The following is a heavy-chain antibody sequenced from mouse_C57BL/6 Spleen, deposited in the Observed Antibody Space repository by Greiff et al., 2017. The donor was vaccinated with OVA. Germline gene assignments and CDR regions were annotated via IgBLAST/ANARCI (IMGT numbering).Heavy chain of an antibody. V-gene: IGHV1-77*01. CDR2: IGPGSGST. Sequence: QVQLQQSGAELVKPGASVKISCKASGYTFTDYYINWVKQRPGQGLEWIGKIGPGSGSTYYNEKFKGKATLTADKSSSTAYMQLSSLTSEDSAVYFYANIYYDYDEDYWGQGTTLTVSS. J-gene: IGHJ2*01. CDR1: GYTFTDYY. D-gene: IGHD2-4*01. CDR3: ANIYYDYDEDY.